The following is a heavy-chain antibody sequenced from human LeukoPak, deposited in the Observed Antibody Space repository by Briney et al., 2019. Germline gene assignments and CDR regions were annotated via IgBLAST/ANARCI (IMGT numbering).Heavy chain of an antibody. CDR2: IYHSGST. J-gene: IGHJ6*03. V-gene: IGHV4-39*07. D-gene: IGHD1-14*01. Sequence: SETLSLTCTVSGGSISSSSYYWGWIRQPPGKGLEWIGYIYHSGSTYYNPSLKSRVTISVDRSKNQFSLKLSSVTAADTAVYYCARGVTVTTYYYYYYYMDVWGKGTTVTVSS. CDR3: ARGVTVTTYYYYYYYMDV. CDR1: GGSISSSSYY.